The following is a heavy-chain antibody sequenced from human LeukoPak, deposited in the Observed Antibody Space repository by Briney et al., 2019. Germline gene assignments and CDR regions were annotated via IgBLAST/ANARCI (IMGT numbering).Heavy chain of an antibody. D-gene: IGHD3-16*01. J-gene: IGHJ4*02. CDR1: GDSVPS. CDR2: TYYR. CDR3: ARSISGLGD. V-gene: IGHV6-1*01. Sequence: SQTLSLTCAISGDSVPSRQSPSRGLEWLGRTYYRYYAVSVKGRITISADTSKNQFSLQLNSVTPEDTAVYYCARSISGLGDWGQGTLVTVSS.